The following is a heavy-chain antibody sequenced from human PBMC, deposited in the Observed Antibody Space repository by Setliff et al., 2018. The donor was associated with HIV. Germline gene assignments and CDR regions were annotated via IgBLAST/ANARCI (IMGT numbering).Heavy chain of an antibody. J-gene: IGHJ4*02. D-gene: IGHD6-25*01. CDR1: GNSFNGDF. CDR2: IKLSSGGT. Sequence: ASVKVSCKAPGNSFNGDFLNWVRQAPGQGLEWMGNIKLSSGGTKFAQKFLGRVTMTRDTSTNTAFMELRKLNSDDTATYFCVTSPGSFTSVDETEAGDYWGQGTLVTVSS. V-gene: IGHV1-2*02. CDR3: VTSPGSFTSVDETEAGDY.